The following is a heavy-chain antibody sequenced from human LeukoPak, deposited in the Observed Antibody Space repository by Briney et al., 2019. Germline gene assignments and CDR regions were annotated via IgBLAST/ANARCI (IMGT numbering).Heavy chain of an antibody. D-gene: IGHD5-24*01. J-gene: IGHJ3*02. CDR3: TRLGDRDGYNPNI. CDR2: IRSKANSYAT. V-gene: IGHV3-73*01. CDR1: GFTFSGSA. Sequence: GGSLRLSCAASGFTFSGSAMHWVRQASGKGLEWVGRIRSKANSYATAYAASVKGRFTISRDDSKNTAYLQMNSLKTEDTAVYYCTRLGDRDGYNPNIWGQGTMVTVSS.